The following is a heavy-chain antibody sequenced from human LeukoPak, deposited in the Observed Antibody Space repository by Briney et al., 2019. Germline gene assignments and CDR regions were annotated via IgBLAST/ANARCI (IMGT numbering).Heavy chain of an antibody. CDR2: IYYSGST. D-gene: IGHD3-10*01. V-gene: IGHV4-39*07. Sequence: SETLSLTCTVSGGSISSSSYYWGWIRQPPGKGLEWIGSIYYSGSTYYNPSLKSRVTISVDTSKNQFSLKLSSVTAADTAVYYCARDFYGSGSYKYNWFDPWGQGTLVTVSS. CDR1: GGSISSSSYY. J-gene: IGHJ5*02. CDR3: ARDFYGSGSYKYNWFDP.